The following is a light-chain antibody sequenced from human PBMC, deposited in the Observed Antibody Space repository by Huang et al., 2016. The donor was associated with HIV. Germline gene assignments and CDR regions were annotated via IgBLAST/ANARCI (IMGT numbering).Light chain of an antibody. V-gene: IGKV1-39*01. Sequence: DIQMTQSPSSLSTFVGDRVTITCRASQNINTFLHWYQEKPGKAPILLIYSASRLEHGVPSRFSGSASGTEFTLTVSSVQPDDSATYYCQQTYRTPYTFGQGTKLDI. CDR3: QQTYRTPYT. CDR2: SAS. J-gene: IGKJ2*01. CDR1: QNINTF.